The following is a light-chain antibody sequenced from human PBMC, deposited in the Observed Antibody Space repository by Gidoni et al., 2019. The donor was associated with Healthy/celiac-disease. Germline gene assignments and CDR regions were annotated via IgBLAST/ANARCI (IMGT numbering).Light chain of an antibody. V-gene: IGKV3-11*01. Sequence: EIVLTQSPATLSLSPGERATLSCRASQSVSSYLAWYQQKPGQAPRLLIYDASNRATGLPARFSGSGSGTDFTLTISSLEPEDFAVYYCQRRSNWPPSITFGQGTRLEIK. CDR3: QRRSNWPPSIT. CDR1: QSVSSY. CDR2: DAS. J-gene: IGKJ5*01.